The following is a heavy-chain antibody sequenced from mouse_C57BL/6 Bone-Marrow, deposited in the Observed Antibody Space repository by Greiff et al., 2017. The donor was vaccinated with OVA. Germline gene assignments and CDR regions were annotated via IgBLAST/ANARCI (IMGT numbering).Heavy chain of an antibody. V-gene: IGHV4-1*01. CDR2: INPDSSTI. CDR3: ACYYYGSSPFAY. CDR1: AVDFSRYW. Sequence: SAPAVDFSRYWMSWVRRAPGKGLEWIGEINPDSSTINYATSLKDKFIISRDYAKNTLYLQMSKVRSEDTALYYCACYYYGSSPFAYWGQGTLVTVSA. D-gene: IGHD1-1*01. J-gene: IGHJ3*01.